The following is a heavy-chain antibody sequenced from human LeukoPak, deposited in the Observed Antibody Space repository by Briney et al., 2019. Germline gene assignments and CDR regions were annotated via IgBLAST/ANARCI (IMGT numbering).Heavy chain of an antibody. CDR3: ARSRAFNSGAFDP. D-gene: IGHD1-26*01. V-gene: IGHV4-39*07. CDR1: GGSISGSGYY. Sequence: SETLSLTCTVSGGSISGSGYYWGWIRQPPGKGLEWIGSMYYRGNTYHNPSLKSRVTISADTSKNQFSLRLNSVTAADTAVYYCARSRAFNSGAFDPWGQGSLVTVSS. J-gene: IGHJ5*02. CDR2: MYYRGNT.